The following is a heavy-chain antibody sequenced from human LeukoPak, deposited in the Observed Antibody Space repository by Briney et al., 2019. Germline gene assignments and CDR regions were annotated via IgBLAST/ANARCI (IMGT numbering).Heavy chain of an antibody. CDR1: GYIFTSYW. D-gene: IGHD4-23*01. V-gene: IGHV5-10-1*01. CDR3: ARQRDYGGNPLRY. CDR2: IDPTDSYT. J-gene: IGHJ4*02. Sequence: GESLRISCKGYGYIFTSYWITWVRQMPGKGLEWMGTIDPTDSYTNYSPSFQGHVTMSTDKSISPAYLQWSSLKASDTAMYYCARQRDYGGNPLRYWGQGTLVTVSS.